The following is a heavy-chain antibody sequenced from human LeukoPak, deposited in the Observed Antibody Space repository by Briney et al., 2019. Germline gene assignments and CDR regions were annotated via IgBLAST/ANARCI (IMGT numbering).Heavy chain of an antibody. D-gene: IGHD6-19*01. V-gene: IGHV1-69*13. J-gene: IGHJ5*02. CDR3: ARDGLNIAVAGIGGWFDP. Sequence: SVKVSCKASGGTFSSYAISWVRQAPGQGLEWMGGIIPIFGTANYAQKFQGRVTITADESTSTAYMEPSSLRSEDTAVYYCARDGLNIAVAGIGGWFDPWGQGTLVTVSS. CDR1: GGTFSSYA. CDR2: IIPIFGTA.